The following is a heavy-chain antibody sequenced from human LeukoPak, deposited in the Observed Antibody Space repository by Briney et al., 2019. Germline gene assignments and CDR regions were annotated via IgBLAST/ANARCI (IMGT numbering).Heavy chain of an antibody. D-gene: IGHD6-19*01. CDR2: ISAYNGNT. V-gene: IGHV1-18*01. CDR1: GYTFTSYG. J-gene: IGHJ4*02. CDR3: ARDEAVAGTGDSGADY. Sequence: GASVKVSCKASGYTFTSYGISWVRQAPGQGLEWMGWISAYNGNTNYAQKLQGRVTMTTDTSTSTAYMVLRSLRSDDTAVYYCARDEAVAGTGDSGADYWGQGTLVTVSS.